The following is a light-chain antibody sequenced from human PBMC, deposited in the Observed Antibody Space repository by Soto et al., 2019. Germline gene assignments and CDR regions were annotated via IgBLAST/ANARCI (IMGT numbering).Light chain of an antibody. CDR1: QSVSSSY. V-gene: IGKV3-20*01. Sequence: EIVLTQSPGTLSLSPGERATLSFRASQSVSSSYLAWYQQKPGQAPRLLVYGASSRATGIPDRFSGSVSGPDFTLTVSRLEPEDFAVYYSQQYGSSRTFGQGTKVDIK. J-gene: IGKJ1*01. CDR2: GAS. CDR3: QQYGSSRT.